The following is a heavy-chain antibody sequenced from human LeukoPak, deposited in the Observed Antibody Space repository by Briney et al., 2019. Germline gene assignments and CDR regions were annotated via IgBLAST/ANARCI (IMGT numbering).Heavy chain of an antibody. D-gene: IGHD3-3*01. Sequence: PGGSLRPSCAASGFTFSSYGMHWVRQAPGKGLEWVAVISYDGSNKYYADSVKGRFTISRDNSKNTLYLQMNSLRAEDTAVYYCAKDRDDFWSGYYPYYFDYWGQGTLVTVSS. CDR3: AKDRDDFWSGYYPYYFDY. CDR1: GFTFSSYG. CDR2: ISYDGSNK. V-gene: IGHV3-30*18. J-gene: IGHJ4*02.